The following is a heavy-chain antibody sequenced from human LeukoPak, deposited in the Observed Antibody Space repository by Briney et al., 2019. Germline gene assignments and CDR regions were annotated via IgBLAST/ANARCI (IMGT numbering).Heavy chain of an antibody. CDR2: IYSGGST. J-gene: IGHJ4*02. D-gene: IGHD6-13*01. Sequence: PGGSLRLSCAASGFTVSSNYMSWVRQAPGKGLEWVSVIYSGGSTYYADSVKGRFTISRDNSKNTLYLQMNSLRAEDTAVYYCHLTYSSWPKYYFDYWGQGTLVTVSS. CDR1: GFTVSSNY. V-gene: IGHV3-53*01. CDR3: HLTYSSWPKYYFDY.